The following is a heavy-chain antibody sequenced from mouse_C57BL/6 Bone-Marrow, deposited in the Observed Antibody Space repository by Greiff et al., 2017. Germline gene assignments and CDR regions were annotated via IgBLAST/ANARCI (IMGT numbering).Heavy chain of an antibody. Sequence: VKLQQSGPELVRPGASVKISCKAPGYTFTSHWMQWVRQRPGQGLEWIGEIFPGSGSTYYNEKFKGKATLTVDTSSSTAYMQLSSLTSEDSAVYFCARYLWLREYWYFDVWGTGTTVTVSS. J-gene: IGHJ1*03. CDR2: IFPGSGST. V-gene: IGHV1-56*01. D-gene: IGHD2-2*01. CDR1: GYTFTSHW. CDR3: ARYLWLREYWYFDV.